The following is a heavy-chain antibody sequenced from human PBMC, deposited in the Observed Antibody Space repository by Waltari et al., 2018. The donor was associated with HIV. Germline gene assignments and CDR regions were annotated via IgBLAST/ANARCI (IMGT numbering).Heavy chain of an antibody. V-gene: IGHV1-46*01. CDR1: GYTFTSSY. CDR2: INPSGGYT. CDR3: ARVAYSSSWTPPFDY. J-gene: IGHJ4*02. D-gene: IGHD6-13*01. Sequence: QVQLVQSGAEVKKPGASVKVYCKASGYTFTSSYMPWVRQAPEQGLEWMGIINPSGGYTSYAQKFQGRVTMTRDTSTSTVYMELSSLRSDDAAVYYCARVAYSSSWTPPFDYWGQGTLVTVSS.